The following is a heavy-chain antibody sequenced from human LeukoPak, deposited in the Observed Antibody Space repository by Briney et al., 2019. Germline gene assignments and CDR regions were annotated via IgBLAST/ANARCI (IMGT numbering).Heavy chain of an antibody. CDR3: AFIAVSGTFDY. V-gene: IGHV3-74*01. Sequence: GGSLRPSCAASGFTFSSYWMHWVRQAPGKGLVWVSRINGDGSGTNYADSVKGRFTISRDNAKNTLYLQMNSLRAGDTAVYYCAFIAVSGTFDYWGQGTLVTVSS. D-gene: IGHD6-19*01. CDR1: GFTFSSYW. CDR2: INGDGSGT. J-gene: IGHJ4*02.